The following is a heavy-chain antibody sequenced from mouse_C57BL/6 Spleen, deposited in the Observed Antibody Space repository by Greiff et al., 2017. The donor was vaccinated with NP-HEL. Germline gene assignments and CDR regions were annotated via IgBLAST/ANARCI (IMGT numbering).Heavy chain of an antibody. Sequence: QVQLQQPGAELVKPGASVKLSCKASGYTFTSYWMHWVKQRPGQGLEWIGMIHPNSGSTNYNEKFKSKATLTVDKSSSTAYMQLSSLTSEDSAVCYCARSDYYGSSYWFAYWGQGTLVTVSA. D-gene: IGHD1-1*01. V-gene: IGHV1-64*01. CDR2: IHPNSGST. J-gene: IGHJ3*01. CDR1: GYTFTSYW. CDR3: ARSDYYGSSYWFAY.